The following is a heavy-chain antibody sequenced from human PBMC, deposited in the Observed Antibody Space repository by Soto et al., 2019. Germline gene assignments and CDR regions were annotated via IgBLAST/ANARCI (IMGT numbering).Heavy chain of an antibody. V-gene: IGHV3-15*07. J-gene: IGHJ3*02. Sequence: GGSLRLSCAASGFTFSNAWMNWVRQAPGKGLEWVGRIKSKTDGGTTDYAAPVKGRFTISRDDSKNTLYLQMNSLKTEDTAVYYCTTDITVSGIVVVPDAFDIWGQGTMVTVSS. CDR2: IKSKTDGGTT. D-gene: IGHD3-22*01. CDR3: TTDITVSGIVVVPDAFDI. CDR1: GFTFSNAW.